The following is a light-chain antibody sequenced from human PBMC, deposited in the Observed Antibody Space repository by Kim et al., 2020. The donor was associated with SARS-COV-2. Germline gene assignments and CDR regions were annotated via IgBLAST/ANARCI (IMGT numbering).Light chain of an antibody. Sequence: SPGDRATLSCRASQSVSSNLAWYQQRPGQAPRLLIYAASTRAAGIPARFSGSGSRTEFTLTISSLQSEDFAVYFCQQYNNWPPWTFGQGTKVEIK. CDR1: QSVSSN. V-gene: IGKV3-15*01. CDR2: AAS. J-gene: IGKJ1*01. CDR3: QQYNNWPPWT.